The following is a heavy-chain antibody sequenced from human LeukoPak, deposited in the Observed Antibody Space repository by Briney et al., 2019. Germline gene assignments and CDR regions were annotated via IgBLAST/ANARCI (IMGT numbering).Heavy chain of an antibody. Sequence: GGSLRLSCAASGFTFSSYAMHWVRQAPGKGLEWVAVISYDESNKYYADSVKGRFTISRDNSKNTLYLQMNSLRAEDTAVYYCARGPSGYHNTGGQGTLVTVSS. CDR2: ISYDESNK. V-gene: IGHV3-30*14. CDR1: GFTFSSYA. D-gene: IGHD5-12*01. CDR3: ARGPSGYHNT. J-gene: IGHJ1*01.